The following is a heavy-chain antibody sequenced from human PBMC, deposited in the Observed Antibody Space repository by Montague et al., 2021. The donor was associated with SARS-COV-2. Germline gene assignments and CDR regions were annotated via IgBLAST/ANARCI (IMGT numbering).Heavy chain of an antibody. V-gene: IGHV3-53*01. Sequence: SLRLSCPASGFTVSSNYMSWVRQAPGKGLEWVSVIYSGGSTYYADSVKGRFTISRDNSKNTLYLQMNSLRAEDTAVYYCARDRRIVGALYYYYGMDVRGQGTTVTVSS. D-gene: IGHD1-26*01. CDR1: GFTVSSNY. J-gene: IGHJ6*02. CDR2: IYSGGST. CDR3: ARDRRIVGALYYYYGMDV.